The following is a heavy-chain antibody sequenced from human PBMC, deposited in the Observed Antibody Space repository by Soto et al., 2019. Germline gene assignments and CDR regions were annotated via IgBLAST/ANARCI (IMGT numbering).Heavy chain of an antibody. CDR1: GFTFSSYG. CDR2: ISYXGXNX. Sequence: LRLSCAASGFTFSSYGMHWVRQAPGKGLXWVAXISYXGXNXXXXXXVKGRFTISRDNSKNTLYLKMNSLRAEDTAVYYCAKDSAGADPGYWGQGALVTVSS. D-gene: IGHD1-26*01. CDR3: AKDSAGADPGY. J-gene: IGHJ4*02. V-gene: IGHV3-30*18.